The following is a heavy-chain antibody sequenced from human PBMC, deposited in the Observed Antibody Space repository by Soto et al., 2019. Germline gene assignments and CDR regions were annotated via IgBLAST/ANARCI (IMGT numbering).Heavy chain of an antibody. CDR2: ISTSSAYI. D-gene: IGHD3-16*01. Sequence: PGGSLRLSCAASGFTLSLYNMNWDRQAPGKGLEWVSSISTSSAYIYDADPVKGRFTISRDNAKNSLYLQMNSLRAEDTAVYYCARGSMGDQFGLDVWGQGTTVTVSS. CDR3: ARGSMGDQFGLDV. CDR1: GFTLSLYN. J-gene: IGHJ6*02. V-gene: IGHV3-21*01.